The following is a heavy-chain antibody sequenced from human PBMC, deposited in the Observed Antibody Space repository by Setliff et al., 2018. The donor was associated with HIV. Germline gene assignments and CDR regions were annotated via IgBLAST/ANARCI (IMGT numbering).Heavy chain of an antibody. CDR3: ARDPAPSSSASYFQH. D-gene: IGHD6-6*01. Sequence: ASVKVSCKASGYTFIGHYMHWVRQAPGQGLEWMGIINPSSGSTTYAQKFQGRVTMTRDTSTSTVYMELSSLRSEDTAVYYCARDPAPSSSASYFQHWGQGTPVTVSS. CDR2: INPSSGST. CDR1: GYTFIGHY. J-gene: IGHJ1*01. V-gene: IGHV1-46*01.